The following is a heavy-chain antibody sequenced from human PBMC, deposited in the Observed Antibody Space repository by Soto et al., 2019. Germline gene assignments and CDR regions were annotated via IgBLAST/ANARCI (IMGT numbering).Heavy chain of an antibody. CDR3: TTIPNYDDY. CDR1: GFSFTNAW. V-gene: IGHV3-15*01. Sequence: GSLRLSCAASGFSFTNAWMSWVRQAPGKGLEWVGRIKSNTDDGTADYAAPVKGRFTISRDDSKNTLYLQMNSLKTEDTALYYCTTIPNYDDYWGQGTLVTVSS. CDR2: IKSNTDDGTA. D-gene: IGHD3-3*01. J-gene: IGHJ4*02.